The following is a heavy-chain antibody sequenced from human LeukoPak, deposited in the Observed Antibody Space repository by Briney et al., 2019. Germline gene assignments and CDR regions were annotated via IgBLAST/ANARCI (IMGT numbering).Heavy chain of an antibody. D-gene: IGHD3-22*01. V-gene: IGHV4-39*01. Sequence: SETLSLTCTVSGGSISSSSYYWGWIRQPPGKGLEWIGNIYYSGSTYYNPSLKSRVTISVDTSKNQFFLKLSSVTAADTAVYYCARLVVVITSSSRGYYFDYWGQGTLVTVSS. J-gene: IGHJ4*02. CDR1: GGSISSSSYY. CDR2: IYYSGST. CDR3: ARLVVVITSSSRGYYFDY.